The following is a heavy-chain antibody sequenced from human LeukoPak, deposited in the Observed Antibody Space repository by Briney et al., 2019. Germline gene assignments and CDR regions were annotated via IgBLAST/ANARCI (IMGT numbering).Heavy chain of an antibody. V-gene: IGHV1-69*13. D-gene: IGHD2-15*01. CDR2: IIPIFGTA. J-gene: IGHJ4*02. Sequence: ASVKVSCKASGGTFNSYTISWVRQAPGQGLEWMGGIIPIFGTANYAQKFQGRVTITADESTSTAYMGLSNLRSEDTAVYYCASAGSSVVALAQFDYWGQGTLVTVSS. CDR1: GGTFNSYT. CDR3: ASAGSSVVALAQFDY.